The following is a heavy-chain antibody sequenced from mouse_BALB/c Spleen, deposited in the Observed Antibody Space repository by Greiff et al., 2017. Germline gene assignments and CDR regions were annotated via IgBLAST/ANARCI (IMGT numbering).Heavy chain of an antibody. V-gene: IGHV1-7*01. Sequence: VKLMESGAELAKPGASVKMSCKASGYTFTSYWMHWVKQRPGQGLEWIGYINPSTGYTEYNQKFKDKATLTADKSSSTAYMQLSSLTSEDSAVYYCARCMITTWFAYWGQGTLVTVSA. J-gene: IGHJ3*01. D-gene: IGHD2-4*01. CDR1: GYTFTSYW. CDR3: ARCMITTWFAY. CDR2: INPSTGYT.